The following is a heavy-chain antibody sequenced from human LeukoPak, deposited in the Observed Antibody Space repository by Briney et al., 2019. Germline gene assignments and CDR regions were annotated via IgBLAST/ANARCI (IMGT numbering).Heavy chain of an antibody. CDR2: INWNGGSS. J-gene: IGHJ4*02. CDR3: ARGPRTYYYDSSGYYLDY. V-gene: IGHV3-20*04. Sequence: GGSLRLSCAASGFTFDDYGMSWVRQAPGKGLEWVSGINWNGGSSGYADSVKGRFTMSRDNAKNSLYLQMNSLRAEDTAVYYCARGPRTYYYDSSGYYLDYWGQGTLVTVSS. CDR1: GFTFDDYG. D-gene: IGHD3-22*01.